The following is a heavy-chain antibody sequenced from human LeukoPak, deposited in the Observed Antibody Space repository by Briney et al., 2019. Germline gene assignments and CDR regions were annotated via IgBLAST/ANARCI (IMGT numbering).Heavy chain of an antibody. CDR3: TKGIYSSGWSYFDY. Sequence: GGSLRLSCAASGFTFSSYAMSWVRQPPGKGLEWVSAISGSGGSTYYADSVKGRFTISRDNSKNTLYLQMNSRRAEDTAVYYCTKGIYSSGWSYFDYWGHGTLVTVSS. CDR2: ISGSGGST. J-gene: IGHJ4*01. D-gene: IGHD6-19*01. V-gene: IGHV3-23*01. CDR1: GFTFSSYA.